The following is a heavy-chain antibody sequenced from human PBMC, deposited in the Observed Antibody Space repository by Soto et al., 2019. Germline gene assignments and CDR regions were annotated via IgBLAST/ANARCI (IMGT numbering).Heavy chain of an antibody. Sequence: GGSLRLSCAASGFTFSSYSMNWVRQAPGKGLEWVAVIWYDGSNKYYADSVKGRFTISRDNSKNTLYLQMNSLRAEDTAVYYCAKEKTPEYYYDSSGYGMDVWGQGTTVTVSS. CDR3: AKEKTPEYYYDSSGYGMDV. V-gene: IGHV3-30*02. CDR1: GFTFSSYS. CDR2: IWYDGSNK. J-gene: IGHJ6*02. D-gene: IGHD3-22*01.